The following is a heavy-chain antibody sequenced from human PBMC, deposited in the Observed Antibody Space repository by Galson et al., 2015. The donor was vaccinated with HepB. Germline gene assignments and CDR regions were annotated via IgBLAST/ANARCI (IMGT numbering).Heavy chain of an antibody. Sequence: CAISGDSVSSNSAAWNWIRQSPSRGLEWLGRTYYRSKWYNDYAVSVKSRITINPDTSKNQFSLQLNSVTPEDTAVYYCARIAVAGHGPPSSYYYGMDVWGQGTTLTVSS. J-gene: IGHJ6*02. CDR2: TYYRSKWYN. CDR3: ARIAVAGHGPPSSYYYGMDV. CDR1: GDSVSSNSAA. V-gene: IGHV6-1*01. D-gene: IGHD6-19*01.